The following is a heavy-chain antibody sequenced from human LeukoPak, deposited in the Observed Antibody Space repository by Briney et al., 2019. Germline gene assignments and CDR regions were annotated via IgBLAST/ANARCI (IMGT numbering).Heavy chain of an antibody. J-gene: IGHJ4*02. D-gene: IGHD6-19*01. CDR3: ARIPKGSGWTFDY. CDR1: GFTFSRYW. V-gene: IGHV3-7*05. Sequence: GGSLRLSCAASGFTFSRYWMSWVRQAPGKGLEWVANIKQDGSEKYYVDSVKGRFTISRDNAKNSLYLQMNSLRAEDTAVYYCARIPKGSGWTFDYWGQGTLVTVSS. CDR2: IKQDGSEK.